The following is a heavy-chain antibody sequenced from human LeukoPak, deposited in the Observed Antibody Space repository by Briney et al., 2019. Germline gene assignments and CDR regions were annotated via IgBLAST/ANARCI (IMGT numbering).Heavy chain of an antibody. Sequence: SETLSITCTVSGGSIGSYYWSWIRQPPGKGLEWIAYISDIGSINYNPSLKSRVTISLETSKNQFSLRLSSVTAADTAVYYCAGHHPRNTVDFWGQGTLVTVSS. CDR1: GGSIGSYY. CDR3: AGHHPRNTVDF. CDR2: ISDIGSI. D-gene: IGHD2-8*02. V-gene: IGHV4-59*08. J-gene: IGHJ4*02.